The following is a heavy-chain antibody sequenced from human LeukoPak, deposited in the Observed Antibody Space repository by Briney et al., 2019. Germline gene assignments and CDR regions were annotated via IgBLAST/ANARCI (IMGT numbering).Heavy chain of an antibody. CDR1: GFTFSSYW. CDR2: INSDGSST. D-gene: IGHD2-15*01. Sequence: GGSLRLSCAASGFTFSSYWMHWVRQAPGKGLVWVSRINSDGSSTSYADSVKGRFTISRDNAKNTLYLQMNSLRAEDTAVYYCARVGGSYYYYYMDVWGKGTTVTVSS. V-gene: IGHV3-74*01. J-gene: IGHJ6*03. CDR3: ARVGGSYYYYYMDV.